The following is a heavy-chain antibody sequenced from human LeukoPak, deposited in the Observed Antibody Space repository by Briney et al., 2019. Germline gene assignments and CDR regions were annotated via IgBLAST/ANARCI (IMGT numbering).Heavy chain of an antibody. CDR1: GGSFGGYY. CDR2: INHSGST. V-gene: IGHV4-34*01. J-gene: IGHJ3*02. CDR3: ARVNVPHDAFDI. D-gene: IGHD2-2*01. Sequence: PSETLSLTCAVYGGSFGGYYWSWIRQPPGKGLEGIGEINHSGSTNYNPSLKSRVTISVDTSKNQFSLKLSSVTAADTAVYYCARVNVPHDAFDIWGQGTMVTVSS.